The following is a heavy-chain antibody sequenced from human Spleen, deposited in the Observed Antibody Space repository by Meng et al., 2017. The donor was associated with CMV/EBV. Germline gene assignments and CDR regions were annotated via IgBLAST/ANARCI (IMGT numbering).Heavy chain of an antibody. CDR3: ARLGSSWSPFDY. D-gene: IGHD6-13*01. J-gene: IGHJ4*02. CDR2: IYYSGST. Sequence: SETLSLTCTVSGGSISSSSYYWGWIRQPPGKGLEWIGSIYYSGSTYYNPSLKSRVTISVDTSKNQFSLKLSSVTAADTAVYYCARLGSSWSPFDYWGQGTLVTVSS. V-gene: IGHV4-39*07. CDR1: GGSISSSSYY.